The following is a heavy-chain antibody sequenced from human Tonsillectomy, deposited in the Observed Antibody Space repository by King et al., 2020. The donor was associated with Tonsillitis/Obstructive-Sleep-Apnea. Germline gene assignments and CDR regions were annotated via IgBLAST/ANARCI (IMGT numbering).Heavy chain of an antibody. CDR3: AKDHGLAGYFYYMDV. V-gene: IGHV3-9*01. Sequence: VQLVESGGGLVQPGRSLRLSCAASGLTFDDYAMHWVRQTPGKGLEWVSGISWNSRRIGYADSVKGRFTISRDNAKSSLYLEMNSLRVEDTALYYCAKDHGLAGYFYYMDVWGKGTTVTVS. CDR1: GLTFDDYA. J-gene: IGHJ6*03. CDR2: ISWNSRRI. D-gene: IGHD2-21*01.